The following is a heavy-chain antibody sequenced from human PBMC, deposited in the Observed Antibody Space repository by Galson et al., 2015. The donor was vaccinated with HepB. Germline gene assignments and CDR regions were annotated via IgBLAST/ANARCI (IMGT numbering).Heavy chain of an antibody. CDR2: ISYDGSNK. CDR1: GFSFSRYG. J-gene: IGHJ4*02. V-gene: IGHV3-30*03. Sequence: SLRLSCAASGFSFSRYGMHWVRQAPGKGLEWVAVISYDGSNKYYADSVKGRFTISRDNAKNTLYLQMNSLRAEDTAVYYCAREGSGSYLFDYWGQVTLVTVSS. D-gene: IGHD3-10*01. CDR3: AREGSGSYLFDY.